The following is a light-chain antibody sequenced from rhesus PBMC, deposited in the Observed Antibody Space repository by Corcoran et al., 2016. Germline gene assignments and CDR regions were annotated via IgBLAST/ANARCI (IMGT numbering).Light chain of an antibody. J-gene: IGKJ4*01. V-gene: IGKV1S15*01. CDR2: YAS. CDR1: QGISHN. Sequence: DIQMTQSPSSLSASVGDTVTITCRASQGISHNLAWYQQKPGKVPKLLIYYASTLQSGVPSRFSGSGSGTDFTLTISSLQPEDFATYYCQHGYGTPLTFGGGTKVEIK. CDR3: QHGYGTPLT.